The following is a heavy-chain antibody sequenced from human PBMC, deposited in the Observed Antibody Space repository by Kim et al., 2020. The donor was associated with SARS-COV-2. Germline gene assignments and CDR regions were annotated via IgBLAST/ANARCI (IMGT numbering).Heavy chain of an antibody. D-gene: IGHD6-19*01. V-gene: IGHV1-69*01. Sequence: AQKFQGRVTITADESTSTAYMELSSLRSEDTAVYYCAREGYSSGYGGFDPWGQGTLVTVSS. J-gene: IGHJ5*02. CDR3: AREGYSSGYGGFDP.